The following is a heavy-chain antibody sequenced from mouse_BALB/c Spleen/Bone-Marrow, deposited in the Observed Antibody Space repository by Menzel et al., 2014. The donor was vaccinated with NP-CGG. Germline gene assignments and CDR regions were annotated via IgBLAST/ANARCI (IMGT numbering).Heavy chain of an antibody. D-gene: IGHD1-1*01. CDR1: GFNIKDTY. V-gene: IGHV14-3*02. Sequence: EVKLMESGAELVKPGASVKLSCTASGFNIKDTYMHWAKQRPEQGLEWIGRIDPANGNTKYDPKFQGKATITADTSSNTAYLQLSSLTSEDTAVYYCASYYYGSAWFAYWGQGTLVTVSA. CDR3: ASYYYGSAWFAY. CDR2: IDPANGNT. J-gene: IGHJ3*01.